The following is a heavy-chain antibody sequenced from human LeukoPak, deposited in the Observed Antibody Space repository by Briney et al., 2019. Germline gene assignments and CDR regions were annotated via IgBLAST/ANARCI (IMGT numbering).Heavy chain of an antibody. CDR1: GFTFSSYW. CDR2: INSDGSST. D-gene: IGHD3-3*02. CDR3: AILEQLDIFNWDDFDY. Sequence: QTGGSLRLSCAASGFTFSSYWMHWVRQAPGKGLVWVSRINSDGSSTSYADSVKGRFTISRDNAKNTLYLQMNSLRAEDTAVYYCAILEQLDIFNWDDFDYWGQGTLVTVSS. V-gene: IGHV3-74*01. J-gene: IGHJ4*02.